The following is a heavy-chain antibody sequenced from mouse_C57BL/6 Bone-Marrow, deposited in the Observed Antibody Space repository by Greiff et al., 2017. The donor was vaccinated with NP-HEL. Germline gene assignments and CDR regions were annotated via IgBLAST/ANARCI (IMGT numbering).Heavy chain of an antibody. CDR1: GFTFSNYW. V-gene: IGHV6-3*01. J-gene: IGHJ1*03. Sequence: EVKVEESGGGLVQPGGSMKLSCVASGFTFSNYWMNWVRQSPEKGLEWVAQIRLKSDNYATHYAESVKGRFTISRDDSKSSVYLQMNNLRAEDTGIYYCTGDCGYWYFDVWGTGTTVTVSS. CDR3: TGDCGYWYFDV. CDR2: IRLKSDNYAT.